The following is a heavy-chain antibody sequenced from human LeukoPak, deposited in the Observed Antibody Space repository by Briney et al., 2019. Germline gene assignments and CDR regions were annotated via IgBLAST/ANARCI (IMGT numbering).Heavy chain of an antibody. D-gene: IGHD5/OR15-5a*01. J-gene: IGHJ6*01. CDR1: GFTFSTHT. CDR3: ARGLYDLEV. Sequence: AESLTLSCAASGFTFSTHTLAWVRQAPGKGLEWISYISDSRNVIYYADSVKGRLTNSRHNTKDLLYLQRHSLRANDTAVYYWARGLYDLEVWGEGATGTVSS. V-gene: IGHV3-48*01. CDR2: ISDSRNVI.